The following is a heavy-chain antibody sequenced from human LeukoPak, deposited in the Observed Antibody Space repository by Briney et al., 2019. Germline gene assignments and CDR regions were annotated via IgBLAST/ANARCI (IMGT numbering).Heavy chain of an antibody. Sequence: GGSLRLSCAASGFTLSSYAMSWVRQGPGKGLEWVSAISVSGNTYHADSVKGRFTISRDNSKNTLYLQMNSLRAEDTAVYYCAKDSAMIVERGYMDVWGKGTTVTVSS. J-gene: IGHJ6*03. CDR1: GFTLSSYA. CDR2: ISVSGNT. CDR3: AKDSAMIVERGYMDV. D-gene: IGHD3-22*01. V-gene: IGHV3-23*01.